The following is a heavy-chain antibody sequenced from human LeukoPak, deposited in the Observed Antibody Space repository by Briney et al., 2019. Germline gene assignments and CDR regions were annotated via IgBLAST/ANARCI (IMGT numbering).Heavy chain of an antibody. CDR2: IGGDGSST. CDR1: GFTVSSNY. CDR3: AKDSRSSGGHEFDY. Sequence: GGSLRLSCAASGFTVSSNYMSWVRQAPGKGLEWVSNIGGDGSSTNYADSVKGRFTVSRDNSKNTLYMQMNSLRPEDTAVYFCAKDSRSSGGHEFDYWGQGTLVTVSS. D-gene: IGHD6-19*01. V-gene: IGHV3-23*01. J-gene: IGHJ4*02.